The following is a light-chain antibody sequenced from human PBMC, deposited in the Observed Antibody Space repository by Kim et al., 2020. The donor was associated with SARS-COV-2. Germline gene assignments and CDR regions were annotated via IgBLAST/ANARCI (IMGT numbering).Light chain of an antibody. CDR2: NNN. CDR3: ATWDVSLNGWV. Sequence: GQGVTISCSGSSSHVGSHFVNWYQQLPGTAPKVFIYNNNQRPSGVPDRFSGSRSGTSASLAISGLQSEDEADYYCATWDVSLNGWVFGGGTQLTVL. V-gene: IGLV1-44*01. J-gene: IGLJ3*02. CDR1: SSHVGSHF.